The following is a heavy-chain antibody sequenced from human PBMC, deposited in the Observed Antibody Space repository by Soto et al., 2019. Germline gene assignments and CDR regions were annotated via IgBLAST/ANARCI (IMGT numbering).Heavy chain of an antibody. CDR2: IYSSENT. V-gene: IGHV4-39*01. Sequence: SETLSLTCTVSGGSVSSSSYSWGWIRQPPGKGLEWIGTIYSSENTYYNPSLMSRVTISVDTSKNQFSLKLSSVTAADTAVYYCARHSEWKLQYYFDYWGQGTLVTVSS. J-gene: IGHJ4*02. D-gene: IGHD1-26*01. CDR1: GGSVSSSSYS. CDR3: ARHSEWKLQYYFDY.